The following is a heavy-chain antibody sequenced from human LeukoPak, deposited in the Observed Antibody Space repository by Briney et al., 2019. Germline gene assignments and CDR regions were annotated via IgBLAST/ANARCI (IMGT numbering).Heavy chain of an antibody. CDR2: INPNSGGT. Sequence: GASVKVSCKASGYTFTGYYMHWVRQAPGQGLEWMGWINPNSGGTNYAQKFQGRVTMTRDTSISTAYMELSRLRSDDTAVYYCARDLGGALIVGATPGDYWGQGTLVTVSS. D-gene: IGHD1-26*01. CDR3: ARDLGGALIVGATPGDY. V-gene: IGHV1-2*02. CDR1: GYTFTGYY. J-gene: IGHJ4*02.